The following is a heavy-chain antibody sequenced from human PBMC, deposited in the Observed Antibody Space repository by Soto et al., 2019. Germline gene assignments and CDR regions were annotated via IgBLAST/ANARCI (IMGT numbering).Heavy chain of an antibody. J-gene: IGHJ5*02. CDR2: IYYSGST. D-gene: IGHD3-22*01. CDR3: ARGAPDYYYIRPRLNWFDP. CDR1: GGSSSRDY. V-gene: IGHV4-59*08. Sequence: SETLSLTSTVSGGSSSRDYWSWIRQPPGKGLEWIGYIYYSGSTHYNHSLKSRVTISVDTSKNQFSLKLSSVTAADTAVYYCARGAPDYYYIRPRLNWFDPCSQRPLVTVSS.